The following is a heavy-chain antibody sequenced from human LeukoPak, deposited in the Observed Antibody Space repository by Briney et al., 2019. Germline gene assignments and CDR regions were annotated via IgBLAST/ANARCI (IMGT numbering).Heavy chain of an antibody. Sequence: SETLSLTCTVSGGFISRYYWSWIRQPAGKGLEWIGRIYTSGSTNYNPSLKSRVTMSVDTSKNQFSLKLSSVTAADTAVYYCARDGLLTGYDYWGQGTLVTVSS. CDR1: GGFISRYY. CDR2: IYTSGST. V-gene: IGHV4-4*07. J-gene: IGHJ4*02. D-gene: IGHD3-9*01. CDR3: ARDGLLTGYDY.